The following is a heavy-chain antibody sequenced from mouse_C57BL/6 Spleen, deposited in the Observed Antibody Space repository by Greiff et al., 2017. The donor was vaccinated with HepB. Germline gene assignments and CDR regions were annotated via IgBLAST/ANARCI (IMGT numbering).Heavy chain of an antibody. Sequence: QVQLKQSGAELVKPGASVKLSCKASGYTFTSYWMQWVKQRPGQGLEWIGEIDPSDSYTNYNQKFKGKATLTVDTSSSTAYMQLSSLTSEDSAVYYCVTGIYAYWGQGTLVTVSA. CDR1: GYTFTSYW. J-gene: IGHJ3*01. D-gene: IGHD4-1*01. V-gene: IGHV1-50*01. CDR3: VTGIYAY. CDR2: IDPSDSYT.